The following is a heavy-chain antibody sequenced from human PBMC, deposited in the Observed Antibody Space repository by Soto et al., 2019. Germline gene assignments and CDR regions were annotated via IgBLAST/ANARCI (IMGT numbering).Heavy chain of an antibody. D-gene: IGHD5-18*01. V-gene: IGHV3-23*05. CDR2: IDNSGGIT. CDR1: GCTFSTYA. J-gene: IGHJ4*02. CDR3: AKGGYNYGFLFDC. Sequence: GGSRRLSCAASGCTFSTYAMSWVRQAPGKGLEWVSTIDNSGGITYYADSVKGRFTISRDNSKNTLYLQMNSLRAEDTAVYYCAKGGYNYGFLFDCWGQGTLVTVSS.